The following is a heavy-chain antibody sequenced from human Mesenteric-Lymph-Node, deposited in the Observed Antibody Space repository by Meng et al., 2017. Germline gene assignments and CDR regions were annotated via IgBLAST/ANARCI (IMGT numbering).Heavy chain of an antibody. J-gene: IGHJ4*02. CDR3: AREYSSGWYDN. V-gene: IGHV3-33*05. CDR2: ISFDGKIE. CDR1: GFALSAYA. Sequence: GGSLRLSCATSGFALSAYAIHWVRQAPGKGLEWVALISFDGKIEYYADSVQGRFTISRDTSLNTVFLRLNSLRAEDSALYYCAREYSSGWYDNWGQGTQVTVSS. D-gene: IGHD6-19*01.